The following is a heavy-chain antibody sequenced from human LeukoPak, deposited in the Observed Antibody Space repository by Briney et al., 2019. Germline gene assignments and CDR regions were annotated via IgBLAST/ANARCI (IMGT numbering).Heavy chain of an antibody. CDR2: IIPILGIA. CDR1: GGTFSSYT. CDR3: ARDLNDFWSGNNWFDP. Sequence: SVKVSCKASGGTFSSYTISWVRQAPGQGLEWMGRIIPILGIANYAQKFQGRVTITADKSTSTAYMELSILRSEDTAVYYCARDLNDFWSGNNWFDPWGQGTLVTVSS. V-gene: IGHV1-69*04. J-gene: IGHJ5*02. D-gene: IGHD3-3*01.